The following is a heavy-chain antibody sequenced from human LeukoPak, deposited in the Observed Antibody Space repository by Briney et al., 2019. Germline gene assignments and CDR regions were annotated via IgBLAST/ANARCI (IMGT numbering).Heavy chain of an antibody. CDR2: IYNSESA. CDR1: GVSISSDY. D-gene: IGHD6-6*01. V-gene: IGHV4-4*07. J-gene: IGHJ3*02. CDR3: ARAASSSSRALDI. Sequence: SETLSLTCTVSGVSISSDYWSWIRQPAGKGLEWIGHIYNSESANYNPSLKSRVTMSVDMSMNQFSLKLNSMTAADTAVYYCARAASSSSRALDIWGQGTKVTVSS.